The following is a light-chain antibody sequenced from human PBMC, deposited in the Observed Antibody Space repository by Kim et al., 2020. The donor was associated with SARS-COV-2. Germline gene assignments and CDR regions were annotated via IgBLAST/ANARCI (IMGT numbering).Light chain of an antibody. J-gene: IGLJ3*02. CDR1: GNNIGDRG. CDR2: RGS. CDR3: SAWDSNLRVWV. V-gene: IGLV10-54*04. Sequence: QTATLTCLGNGNNIGDRGAAWLQPHQGHPSMLRSNRGSDRPSGISVRFSASRSGSTAALTITSLQPEDEADYDCSAWDSNLRVWVFGGGTQLTVL.